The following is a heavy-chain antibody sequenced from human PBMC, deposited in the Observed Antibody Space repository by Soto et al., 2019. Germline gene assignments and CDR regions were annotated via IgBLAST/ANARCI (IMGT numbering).Heavy chain of an antibody. CDR3: ASRHSSPYFDY. CDR1: GGSISSGDYY. V-gene: IGHV4-30-4*01. Sequence: QVQLQESGPGLVKPSQTLSLTCTVSGGSISSGDYYWSWIRQPPGKGLEWIGSIYYSGSTYYNPFLKSRVTISVDTSTNQFSLKLNSVTAADTAVYYCASRHSSPYFDYWGQGTLVTVSS. J-gene: IGHJ4*02. D-gene: IGHD6-13*01. CDR2: IYYSGST.